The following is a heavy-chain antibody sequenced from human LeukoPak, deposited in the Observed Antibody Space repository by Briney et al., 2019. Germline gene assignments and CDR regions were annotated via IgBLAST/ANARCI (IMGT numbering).Heavy chain of an antibody. J-gene: IGHJ4*02. Sequence: GGSLRLSCAASGFTFSDYYMSWIRQAPGKGLEWVSYISSSGSTIYYADSVKGRFTISRDNSKNTLYLQMNSLRAEDTAVYYCARETYYYGSGSYGYFDYWGQGTLVTVSS. V-gene: IGHV3-11*01. CDR3: ARETYYYGSGSYGYFDY. CDR1: GFTFSDYY. CDR2: ISSSGSTI. D-gene: IGHD3-10*01.